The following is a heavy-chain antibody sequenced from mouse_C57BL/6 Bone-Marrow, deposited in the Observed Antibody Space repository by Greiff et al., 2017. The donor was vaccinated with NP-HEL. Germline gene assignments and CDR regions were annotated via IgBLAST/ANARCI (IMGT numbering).Heavy chain of an antibody. CDR1: GYTFTSYG. CDR3: ARDFITTVVAREGYFDV. CDR2: IYPRSGNT. J-gene: IGHJ1*03. D-gene: IGHD1-1*01. Sequence: VQLQRSGAELARPGASVKLSCKASGYTFTSYGISWVKQRTGQGLEWIGEIYPRSGNTYYNEKFKGKATLTADKSSSTAYMELRSLTSEDSAVYFCARDFITTVVAREGYFDVWGTGTTVTVSS. V-gene: IGHV1-81*01.